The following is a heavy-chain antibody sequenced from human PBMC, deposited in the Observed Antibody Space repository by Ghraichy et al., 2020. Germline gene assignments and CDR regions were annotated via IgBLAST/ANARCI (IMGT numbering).Heavy chain of an antibody. Sequence: SETLSLTCTVSGGSISSYHWSWIRQPAGKGLEWIGRIYSSGRTNYNLSLKSRATMSVDTSKNQFSLKLRSVTAADTAVYFCAREYGDDHYYYYYMDVWGKGTTVSVSS. D-gene: IGHD4-17*01. J-gene: IGHJ6*03. V-gene: IGHV4-4*07. CDR2: IYSSGRT. CDR3: AREYGDDHYYYYYMDV. CDR1: GGSISSYH.